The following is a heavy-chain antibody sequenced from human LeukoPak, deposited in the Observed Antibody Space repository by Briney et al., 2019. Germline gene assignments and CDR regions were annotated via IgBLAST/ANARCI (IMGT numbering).Heavy chain of an antibody. Sequence: ASVKVSCKASGYTFTSYGISWVRQAPGQGLEWMGWISAYNGNTNYAQKLQGRVTMTTDTSTSTAYMELRSLRSDDTAVYYCARAVPPEYSSWADYPDYWGQGTLVTVSS. J-gene: IGHJ4*02. V-gene: IGHV1-18*01. D-gene: IGHD6-6*01. CDR3: ARAVPPEYSSWADYPDY. CDR2: ISAYNGNT. CDR1: GYTFTSYG.